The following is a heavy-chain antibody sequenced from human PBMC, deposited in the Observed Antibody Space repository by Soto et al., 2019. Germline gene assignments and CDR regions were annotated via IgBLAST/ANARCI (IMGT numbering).Heavy chain of an antibody. CDR2: IIPMFSTT. V-gene: IGHV1-69*01. CDR3: AKAQYYYDSGGYDPNWFDP. J-gene: IGHJ5*02. Sequence: QVQVVQSGAEVKKPGSSVKVSCRASGGTFSSFAISWVRQAPGQGLEWMGGIIPMFSTTNYAQKFQGRVTITADESTSTASLELSSLRSEDTAVYYCAKAQYYYDSGGYDPNWFDPWGQGTLVTVSS. CDR1: GGTFSSFA. D-gene: IGHD3-22*01.